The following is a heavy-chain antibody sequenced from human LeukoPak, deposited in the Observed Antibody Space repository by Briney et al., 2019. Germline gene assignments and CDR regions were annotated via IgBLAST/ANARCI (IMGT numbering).Heavy chain of an antibody. Sequence: RGSLRLSCAASGFTVSNNFMSWVRQAPGKRLEWVSVIYSDGNTYYPDSVKGRFTISRDNSKNTLYLQMNSLRSEDTAVYYCQLFHSVGAFDIWGQGTMVTVSS. CDR1: GFTVSNNF. CDR2: IYSDGNT. D-gene: IGHD2-21*01. J-gene: IGHJ3*02. CDR3: QLFHSVGAFDI. V-gene: IGHV3-66*01.